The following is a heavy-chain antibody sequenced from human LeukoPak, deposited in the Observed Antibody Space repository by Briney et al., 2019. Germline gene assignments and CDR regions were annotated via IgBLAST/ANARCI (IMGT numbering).Heavy chain of an antibody. CDR3: ARVEYNWNDEGFDY. J-gene: IGHJ4*02. Sequence: SQTLSLTCTVSGGSISSGDYYWSWIRQPPGKGLEWIGYIYYSGSAYYNPSLKSRVTISVDTSKNQFSLKLSSVTAADTAVYYCARVEYNWNDEGFDYWGQGTLVTVSS. CDR1: GGSISSGDYY. D-gene: IGHD1-20*01. V-gene: IGHV4-30-4*08. CDR2: IYYSGSA.